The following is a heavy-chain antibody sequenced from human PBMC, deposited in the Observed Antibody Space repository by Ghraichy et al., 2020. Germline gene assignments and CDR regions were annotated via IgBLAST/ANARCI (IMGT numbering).Heavy chain of an antibody. V-gene: IGHV4-30-2*01. J-gene: IGHJ4*02. CDR1: GGSSSRGGYS. Sequence: SLNISCAVSGGSSSRGGYSWSWLRQPPGKGLEWIGYIYHSGSTYYNPSLKSRVTISVDRSKNQFSLKLSSVTAADTAVYYCARGSHTIFGKGWGQGTLSPSPQ. D-gene: IGHD3-3*01. CDR3: ARGSHTIFGKG. CDR2: IYHSGST.